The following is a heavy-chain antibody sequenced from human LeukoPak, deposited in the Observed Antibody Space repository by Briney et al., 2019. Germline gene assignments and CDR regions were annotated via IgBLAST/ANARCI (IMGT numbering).Heavy chain of an antibody. J-gene: IGHJ4*02. D-gene: IGHD5-12*01. CDR3: ARGVKGSGYEYYFDY. CDR1: GGTFSSYA. CDR2: IIPIFGTA. Sequence: ASVKVSCKASGGTFSSYAISWVRQAPAQGLEWMGGIIPIFGTANYAQKFQGRVTITADESTSTAYMELSSLRSEDTAVYYCARGVKGSGYEYYFDYWGQGTLVTVSS. V-gene: IGHV1-69*13.